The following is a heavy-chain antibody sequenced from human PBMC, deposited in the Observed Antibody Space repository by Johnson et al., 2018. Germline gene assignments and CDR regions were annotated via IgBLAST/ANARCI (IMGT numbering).Heavy chain of an antibody. D-gene: IGHD1-26*01. CDR2: ISSSSSYI. Sequence: VQLVESGGGLVKPGGSLRLSCATSGFTFSSYSMNWVRQAPGKGLEWVSSISSSSSYIYYADSVKGRFTIARDNAKNAVYMQSNSLRAEDTAMYFCGRGGSASYADAFDIWGQGTVVTVSS. CDR3: GRGGSASYADAFDI. V-gene: IGHV3-21*01. J-gene: IGHJ3*02. CDR1: GFTFSSYS.